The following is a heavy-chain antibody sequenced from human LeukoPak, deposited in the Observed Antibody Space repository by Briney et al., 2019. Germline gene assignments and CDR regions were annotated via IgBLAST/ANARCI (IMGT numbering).Heavy chain of an antibody. Sequence: GGSLRLSCAGSGFSFSSYGMHWVRQAPGKGLEWMAFIRSDGSNEYYADSVKGRFTISRDNAKNSLYLQMNSLRAEDTAVYYCARRYGDYFDYYYYMDVWGKGTTVTISS. CDR1: GFSFSSYG. J-gene: IGHJ6*03. V-gene: IGHV3-30*02. D-gene: IGHD4-17*01. CDR3: ARRYGDYFDYYYYMDV. CDR2: IRSDGSNE.